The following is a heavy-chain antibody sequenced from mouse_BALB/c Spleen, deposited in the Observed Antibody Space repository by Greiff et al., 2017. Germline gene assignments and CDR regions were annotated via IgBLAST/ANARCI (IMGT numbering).Heavy chain of an antibody. Sequence: VQLQQSGAELMKPGASVKISCKATGYTFSSYWIEWVKQRPGHGLEWIGEILPGSGSTIYNEKFKGKATFTADTSSNTAYMQLSSLTSEDSAVYYCARYRYDGGYWGQGTTLTVSS. CDR2: ILPGSGST. V-gene: IGHV1-9*01. D-gene: IGHD2-14*01. CDR1: GYTFSSYW. J-gene: IGHJ2*01. CDR3: ARYRYDGGY.